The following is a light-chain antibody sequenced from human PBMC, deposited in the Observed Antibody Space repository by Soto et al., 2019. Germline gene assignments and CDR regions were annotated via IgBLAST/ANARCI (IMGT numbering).Light chain of an antibody. Sequence: DIPMTQSPSSLSASVGDRVTITCRASENIRFYLNWYQQKPGKAPDLLIYAASNLQSGVASRFSGSGSGTDFTLTISSLHPDDFATYYCQESYRPPLTFGQGTRLEIK. CDR1: ENIRFY. J-gene: IGKJ5*01. V-gene: IGKV1-39*01. CDR2: AAS. CDR3: QESYRPPLT.